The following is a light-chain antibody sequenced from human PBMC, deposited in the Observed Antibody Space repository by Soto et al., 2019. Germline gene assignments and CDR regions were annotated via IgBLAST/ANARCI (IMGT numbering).Light chain of an antibody. J-gene: IGLJ1*01. Sequence: QSVLTQPPPASGTPGQRITISCSGSGSNIGSNTVTWYQQLPRTAPKLLIYTNNQRPSGVPDRFSGSKSGTSASLAISGLQSGDEADYYCATWDDSLNGYVFGTGTKVTVL. CDR2: TNN. V-gene: IGLV1-44*01. CDR3: ATWDDSLNGYV. CDR1: GSNIGSNT.